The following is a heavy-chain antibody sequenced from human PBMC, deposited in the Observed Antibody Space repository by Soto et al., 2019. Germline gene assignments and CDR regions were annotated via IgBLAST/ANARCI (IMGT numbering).Heavy chain of an antibody. J-gene: IGHJ5*02. Sequence: GGSLRLSCAASGFAVSTNYMSWIRQAPGKGLEWVSVIYSDGSTYYADSVKGRFTISRDSSKNTVYLQMNSLRAEDTAVYYCARHRTGTSRIFEENWFDPWGQGTLVTVSS. CDR3: ARHRTGTSRIFEENWFDP. D-gene: IGHD3-3*01. V-gene: IGHV3-53*01. CDR1: GFAVSTNY. CDR2: IYSDGST.